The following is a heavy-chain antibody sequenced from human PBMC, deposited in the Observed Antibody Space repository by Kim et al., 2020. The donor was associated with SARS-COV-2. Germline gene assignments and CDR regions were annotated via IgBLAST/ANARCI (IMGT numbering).Heavy chain of an antibody. CDR2: ISYDGSNK. V-gene: IGHV3-30*04. CDR1: GFTFSSYA. CDR3: AREAQGGGSGTGYFDY. D-gene: IGHD1-26*01. Sequence: GGSLRLSCAASGFTFSSYAMHWVRQAPGKGLEWVAIISYDGSNKYYADSVKGRFTISRDNSKNTLYLQMNSLRSEDTAVYYCAREAQGGGSGTGYFDYWGQGTLVTVSS. J-gene: IGHJ4*02.